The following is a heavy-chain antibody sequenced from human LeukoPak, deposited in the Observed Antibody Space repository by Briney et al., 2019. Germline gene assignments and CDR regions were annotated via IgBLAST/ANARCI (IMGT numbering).Heavy chain of an antibody. J-gene: IGHJ4*02. CDR3: ARGGFYTPTWFAY. Sequence: WETLSLTCGVSGYSISDGYHWGWIRQRPGKGLELVGSYHRSWRTYYNLSLKSAAIVSADTSGNYFSMRVLSVTAADTAVYYCARGGFYTPTWFAYWGPGFLVTVTS. V-gene: IGHV4-38-2*01. CDR2: YHRSWRT. D-gene: IGHD2-2*02. CDR1: GYSISDGYH.